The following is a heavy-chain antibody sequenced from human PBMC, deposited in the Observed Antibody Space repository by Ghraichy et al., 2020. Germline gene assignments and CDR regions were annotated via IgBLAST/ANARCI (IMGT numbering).Heavy chain of an antibody. CDR3: AKSVGGGDYRPFDY. Sequence: GGSLRLSCAASGFTFTSYAMTWVRQAPGKGLEWVPVISGSSRSTYYADSVKGRFTISRDNSKNTVYLEMNSLKGEDTAVYYCAKSVGGGDYRPFDYWGQGTLVTVSS. J-gene: IGHJ4*02. CDR2: ISGSSRST. D-gene: IGHD4-17*01. V-gene: IGHV3-23*01. CDR1: GFTFTSYA.